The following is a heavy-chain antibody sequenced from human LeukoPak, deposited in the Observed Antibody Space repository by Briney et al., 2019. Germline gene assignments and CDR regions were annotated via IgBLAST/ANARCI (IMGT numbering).Heavy chain of an antibody. J-gene: IGHJ4*02. CDR2: ISGSGGST. CDR1: GFTFSSYA. Sequence: GGSLRLSCAASGFTFSSYAMSWVRQAPGKGLEWVSAISGSGGSTYYADSVKGRFTISRDNSKNTLYLQMNSLRAEDTAVYYCAKGAPYWYCSSTSCYFFDYWGQGTLVTVSS. D-gene: IGHD2-2*01. CDR3: AKGAPYWYCSSTSCYFFDY. V-gene: IGHV3-23*01.